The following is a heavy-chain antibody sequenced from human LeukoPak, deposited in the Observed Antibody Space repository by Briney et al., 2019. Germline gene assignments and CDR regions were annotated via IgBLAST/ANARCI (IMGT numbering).Heavy chain of an antibody. V-gene: IGHV3-11*01. D-gene: IGHD6-13*01. J-gene: IGHJ3*02. CDR3: ARGDPAADDAFDI. Sequence: AGGSLRLSCAASGFTFSDYYTSWIRQAPGKGLEWVSYISSSGSTIYYADSVKGRFTISRDNAKNSLYLQMNSLRAEDTAVYYCARGDPAADDAFDIWGQGTMVTVSS. CDR2: ISSSGSTI. CDR1: GFTFSDYY.